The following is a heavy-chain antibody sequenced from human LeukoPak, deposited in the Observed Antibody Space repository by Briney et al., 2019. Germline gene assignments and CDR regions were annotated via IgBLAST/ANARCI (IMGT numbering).Heavy chain of an antibody. Sequence: SETLSLTCTVSGGSISSSGYYWGWIRQPPGKGLEWIGSIYSGGSTYYIPSLKSRLTISVDTSKNQFSLKLSSVTAADTAVYYCARAPRIAAAGNMDYYYYGMDVWGQGTTVTVSS. CDR3: ARAPRIAAAGNMDYYYYGMDV. CDR1: GGSISSSGYY. J-gene: IGHJ6*02. CDR2: IYSGGST. D-gene: IGHD6-13*01. V-gene: IGHV4-39*07.